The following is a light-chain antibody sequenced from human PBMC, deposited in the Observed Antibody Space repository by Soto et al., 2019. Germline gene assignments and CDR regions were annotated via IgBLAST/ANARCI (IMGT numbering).Light chain of an antibody. V-gene: IGKV1-17*01. Sequence: DIQMTQSPSSLSASVGDRVTITCRASQGIRDALGWYQQKPGKAPKRLIYAASSLQSGVPSRFSGSGSGTXFXLXXXSLQPEDFATYYCLQHNSYPQTFGQGTKVEIK. CDR1: QGIRDA. CDR3: LQHNSYPQT. J-gene: IGKJ1*01. CDR2: AAS.